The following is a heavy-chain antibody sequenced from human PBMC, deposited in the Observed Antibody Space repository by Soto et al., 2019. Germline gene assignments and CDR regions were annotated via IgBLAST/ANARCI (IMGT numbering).Heavy chain of an antibody. Sequence: RASVKVSCKASGCTFSSYAISWVRQAPGQVLEWMGGIIPIFGTANYAQKFQGRVTITADESTSTAYMELSSLRSEDTAVYYCARERAYYYDSSGYPAYYGMDVWGQGTTVTVSS. CDR3: ARERAYYYDSSGYPAYYGMDV. CDR1: GCTFSSYA. J-gene: IGHJ6*02. D-gene: IGHD3-22*01. V-gene: IGHV1-69*13. CDR2: IIPIFGTA.